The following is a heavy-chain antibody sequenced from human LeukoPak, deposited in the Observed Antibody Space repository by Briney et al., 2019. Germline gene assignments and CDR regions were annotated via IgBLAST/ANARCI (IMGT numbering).Heavy chain of an antibody. J-gene: IGHJ4*02. CDR1: GYTFTSYD. V-gene: IGHV1-8*01. Sequence: ASVKVSCKASGYTFTSYDINWVRQATGQGLEWMGWMNPNSGNTGYAQKFQGRVTMTRNTSISTAYMELSSLRSDDTAVYYCAKGLDYGDPFNFDYWGQGTLVTVSS. CDR2: MNPNSGNT. CDR3: AKGLDYGDPFNFDY. D-gene: IGHD4-17*01.